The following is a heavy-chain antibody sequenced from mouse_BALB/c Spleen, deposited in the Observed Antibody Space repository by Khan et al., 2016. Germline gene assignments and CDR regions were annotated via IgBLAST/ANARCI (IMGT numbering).Heavy chain of an antibody. D-gene: IGHD1-2*01. CDR3: ARTARIKY. CDR2: ISYSGST. CDR1: GYSITSGYG. Sequence: VPLLESGPGLVKPSQSLSLTCTVAGYSITSGYGWNWIRQFPGNKLEWMGYISYSGSTNYNPSLKSRISITRDTSKNQFFLQLNSVTTEDTATYFCARTARIKYWGQGTTLTVSS. V-gene: IGHV3-2*02. J-gene: IGHJ2*01.